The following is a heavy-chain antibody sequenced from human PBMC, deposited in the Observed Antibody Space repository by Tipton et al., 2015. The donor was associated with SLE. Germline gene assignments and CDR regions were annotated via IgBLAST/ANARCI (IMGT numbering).Heavy chain of an antibody. V-gene: IGHV4-34*01. Sequence: TLSLTCAVYGGSFSGYYWSWIRQPPGKGLEWIGEIPHTGSTNYNPSLKSRVTISVDRSQNQFSLRLSSVTAADSAVYYCARAIGDSGTYYYYYHMDVWGKGTTVTVSS. D-gene: IGHD3-22*01. CDR3: ARAIGDSGTYYYYYHMDV. CDR1: GGSFSGYY. J-gene: IGHJ6*03. CDR2: IPHTGST.